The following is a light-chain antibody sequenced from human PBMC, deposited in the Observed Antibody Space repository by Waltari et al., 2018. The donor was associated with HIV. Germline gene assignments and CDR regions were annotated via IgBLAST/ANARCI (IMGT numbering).Light chain of an antibody. V-gene: IGLV2-14*03. CDR1: DTDFGLYNF. Sequence: SAVTQPASVSGLPGQSITISCTGDDTDFGLYNFVSRFQQHPVKLPRLILYDVDSRAAGIYARFSGAKSGHTASLHISGLRAEDEADYYCASFTGDSTLLFGEGTKVTVL. CDR2: DVD. J-gene: IGLJ3*02. CDR3: ASFTGDSTLL.